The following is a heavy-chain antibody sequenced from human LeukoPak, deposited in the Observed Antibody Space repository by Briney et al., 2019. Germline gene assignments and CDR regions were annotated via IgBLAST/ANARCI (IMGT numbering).Heavy chain of an antibody. CDR1: GGSISSSSYY. Sequence: PSETLSLTCTVSGGSISSSSYYWGWIRQPPGKGVEWIGSIYYSGSTYYNPSLKSRLTISVDTSKNQFSLKLSSVTAADTAVYYCARRSSRVRGVISPFEYWGQGTLVTVSS. V-gene: IGHV4-39*01. J-gene: IGHJ4*02. CDR3: ARRSSRVRGVISPFEY. D-gene: IGHD3-10*01. CDR2: IYYSGST.